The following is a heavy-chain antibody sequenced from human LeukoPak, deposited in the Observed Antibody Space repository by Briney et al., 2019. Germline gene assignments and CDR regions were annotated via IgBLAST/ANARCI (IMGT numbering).Heavy chain of an antibody. CDR3: ARERTVTTLSHGMDV. CDR2: INPSGGST. Sequence: ASVKVSCKASGYTFTSYYMHWVRQAPGQGLEWMGIINPSGGSTSYAQKFQGRVTMTRDTSTSTVYMELSSLRSEDTAVYYCARERTVTTLSHGMDVWGQGTTVTVSS. V-gene: IGHV1-46*01. D-gene: IGHD4-17*01. J-gene: IGHJ6*02. CDR1: GYTFTSYY.